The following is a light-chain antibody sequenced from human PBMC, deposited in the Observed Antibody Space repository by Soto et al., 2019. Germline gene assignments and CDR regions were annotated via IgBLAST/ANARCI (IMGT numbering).Light chain of an antibody. CDR1: QDIATY. CDR3: QQYDNLPPTWT. CDR2: DAS. Sequence: DIQMTHSPSSLSASVGNRVTITCXAIQDIATYLNWYQQKPGKAPNLLIYDASNLETGVPSRFSGGGSGTHFTFTISNLQPEDIATYYCQQYDNLPPTWTFGQGTKVDIK. V-gene: IGKV1-33*01. J-gene: IGKJ1*01.